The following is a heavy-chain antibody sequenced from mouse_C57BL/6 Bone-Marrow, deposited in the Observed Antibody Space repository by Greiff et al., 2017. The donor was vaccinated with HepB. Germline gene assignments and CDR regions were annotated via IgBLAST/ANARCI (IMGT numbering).Heavy chain of an antibody. Sequence: EVQGVESGGGLVQSGRSLRLSCATSGFTFSDFYMEWVRQAPGKGLEWIAASRNKANDYTTEYSVSVKGQFIVSRDTYQSILHLQMNALRAEDIATYYCARASYYGDAMDYWGQGTSVTVSS. D-gene: IGHD2-1*01. CDR3: ARASYYGDAMDY. CDR1: GFTFSDFY. V-gene: IGHV7-1*01. J-gene: IGHJ4*01. CDR2: SRNKANDYTT.